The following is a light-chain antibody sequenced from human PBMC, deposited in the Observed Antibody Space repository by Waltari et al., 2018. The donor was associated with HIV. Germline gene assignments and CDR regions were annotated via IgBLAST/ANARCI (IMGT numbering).Light chain of an antibody. CDR3: SSYTSISSQV. V-gene: IGLV2-14*02. CDR1: SSDVGSYHL. Sequence: QSALTQPASVSGSPGQSITISCTGTSSDVGSYHLVSWYQQHPGKAPKLMIYEVTYRPSGVSNRFSGSKSGNTASLTISGLQAEDEADYYCSSYTSISSQVFGGGTKLTVL. CDR2: EVT. J-gene: IGLJ2*01.